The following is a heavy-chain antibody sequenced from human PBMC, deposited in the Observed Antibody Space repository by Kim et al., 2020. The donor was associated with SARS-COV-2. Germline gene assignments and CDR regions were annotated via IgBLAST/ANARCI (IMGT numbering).Heavy chain of an antibody. D-gene: IGHD3-22*01. J-gene: IGHJ4*02. CDR1: GFTFSSYS. V-gene: IGHV3-21*01. CDR3: ARDLFFASYYYDSSGKGHEFDY. CDR2: ISSSSSYI. Sequence: GGSLRLSCAASGFTFSSYSMNWVRQAPGKGLEWVSSISSSSSYIYYADSVKGRFTISRDNAKNSLYLQMNSLRAEDTAVYYCARDLFFASYYYDSSGKGHEFDYWGQGTLVTVSS.